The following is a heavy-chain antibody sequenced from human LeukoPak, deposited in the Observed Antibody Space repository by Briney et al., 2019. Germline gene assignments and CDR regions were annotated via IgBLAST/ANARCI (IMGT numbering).Heavy chain of an antibody. J-gene: IGHJ3*02. CDR2: IKYDGSST. Sequence: GGSLRLSCAASGFTFSSYSMNWVRQAPGKGLEWVSRIKYDGSSTNYADSVKGRFTISRDNARNTLYLQMNSLRAEDTAVYYCARVAARLGAFDIWGQGTMVTVSS. CDR1: GFTFSSYS. CDR3: ARVAARLGAFDI. V-gene: IGHV3-74*01. D-gene: IGHD2-15*01.